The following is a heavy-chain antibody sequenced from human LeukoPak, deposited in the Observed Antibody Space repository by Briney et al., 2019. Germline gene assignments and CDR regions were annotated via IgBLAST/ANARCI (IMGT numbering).Heavy chain of an antibody. CDR3: ARVGYYGSGVHDAFDI. D-gene: IGHD3-10*01. Sequence: SETLSLTCAVYGGSFSSYYWSWIRQPAGKGLEWIGRIYTSGSTNYNPSLKSRVTMSVDTSKNQFSLKLSSVTAADTAVYYCARVGYYGSGVHDAFDIWGQGTMVTVSS. V-gene: IGHV4-59*10. CDR1: GGSFSSYY. J-gene: IGHJ3*02. CDR2: IYTSGST.